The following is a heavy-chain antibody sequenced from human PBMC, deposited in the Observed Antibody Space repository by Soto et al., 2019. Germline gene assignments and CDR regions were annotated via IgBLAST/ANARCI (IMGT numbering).Heavy chain of an antibody. D-gene: IGHD3-10*01. CDR1: GGSISSSNW. J-gene: IGHJ4*02. V-gene: IGHV4-4*02. Sequence: SETLSLTCAVSGGSISSSNWWSWVRQPPGKGLEWIGEIYHSGSTNYNPSLKSRVTISVDKSKNQFSLKLSSVTAADTAVYYCARRGHDLYRFYGSGGYYNYWGQGTLVTVSS. CDR2: IYHSGST. CDR3: ARRGHDLYRFYGSGGYYNY.